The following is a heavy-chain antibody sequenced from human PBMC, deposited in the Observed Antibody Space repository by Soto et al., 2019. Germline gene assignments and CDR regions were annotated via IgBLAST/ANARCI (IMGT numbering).Heavy chain of an antibody. CDR3: ARSLPSGAGFDP. Sequence: GASVKVSCKASGYTFTSYAMHWVRQAPGQRLEWMGWINAGNGNTKYSQKFQGRVTITRDTSASTAYMELSSLRSEDTAVYYCARSLPSGAGFDPWGQGTLVTVSS. V-gene: IGHV1-3*01. J-gene: IGHJ5*02. CDR1: GYTFTSYA. D-gene: IGHD3-10*01. CDR2: INAGNGNT.